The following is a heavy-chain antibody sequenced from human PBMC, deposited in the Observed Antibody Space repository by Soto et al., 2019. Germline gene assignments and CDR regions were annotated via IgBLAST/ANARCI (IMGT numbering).Heavy chain of an antibody. V-gene: IGHV1-18*04. D-gene: IGHD2-2*03. CDR3: ARVGIIVVPDNYGMDV. Sequence: VKGSCTASGYTFTSYGSIWGLQAPGQGLEWIGWLSAYNGNTNYAQKLQGRVTMTTDTSTSTAYMELRSLRTDDTAVYYCARVGIIVVPDNYGMDVWGQGTTVTVYS. CDR2: LSAYNGNT. J-gene: IGHJ6*02. CDR1: GYTFTSYG.